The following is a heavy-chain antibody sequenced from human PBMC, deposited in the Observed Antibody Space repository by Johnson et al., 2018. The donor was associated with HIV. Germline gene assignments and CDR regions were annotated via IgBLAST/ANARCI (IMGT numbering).Heavy chain of an antibody. D-gene: IGHD6-19*01. CDR1: GFTFSSFA. CDR2: LSYDGSTK. Sequence: QVQLVESGGGVVQPGRSLRLSCAASGFTFSSFAMHWVRQAPGKGLEWVAVLSYDGSTKYYADSVKGRFTISRDNSKNTLYLQMNSLRAEDTAVYYCARGLIAVAGFDAFDIWGQGTMVTVSS. J-gene: IGHJ3*02. V-gene: IGHV3-30-3*01. CDR3: ARGLIAVAGFDAFDI.